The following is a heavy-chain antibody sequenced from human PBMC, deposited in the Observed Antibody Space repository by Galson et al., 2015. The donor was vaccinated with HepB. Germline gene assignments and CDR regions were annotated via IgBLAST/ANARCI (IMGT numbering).Heavy chain of an antibody. CDR3: ARTTRYTQDY. CDR2: SRDKANSYTT. J-gene: IGHJ4*02. D-gene: IGHD3-16*02. CDR1: GFTFSDHY. V-gene: IGHV3-72*01. Sequence: SLRLSCAASGFTFSDHYMEWVRQAPGKGLEWVGRSRDKANSYTTEYAASVKGRFTISRDDSKNSLFLQMNSLETEDTAVYYCARTTRYTQDYWGQGTLVTVSS.